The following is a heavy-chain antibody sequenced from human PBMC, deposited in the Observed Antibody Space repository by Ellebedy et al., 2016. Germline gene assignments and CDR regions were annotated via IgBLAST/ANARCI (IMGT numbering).Heavy chain of an antibody. Sequence: ASVKVSCKASGYTFTGYYMHWVRQAPGQGLEWMGWINPNSGGTNYAQKFQGWVTMTRDTSISTAYMELSRLRAEDTAVYYCARARVLERRPDYWGQGTLVTVSS. CDR2: INPNSGGT. CDR3: ARARVLERRPDY. J-gene: IGHJ4*02. CDR1: GYTFTGYY. D-gene: IGHD1-1*01. V-gene: IGHV1-2*04.